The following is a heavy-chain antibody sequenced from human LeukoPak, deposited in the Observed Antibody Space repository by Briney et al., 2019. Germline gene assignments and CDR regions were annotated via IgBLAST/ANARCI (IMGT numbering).Heavy chain of an antibody. CDR3: ARGSSGWLFDY. CDR2: IDPSGGST. CDR1: GYTFTSYY. J-gene: IGHJ4*02. Sequence: ASVKVSCKASGYTFTSYYMHWVRQAPGQGLEWMAIIDPSGGSTSYAQKFQGRDTMTRDTSTSTVYMELSSLRSEDTAAYYCARGSSGWLFDYWGQGTLVTVSS. D-gene: IGHD6-19*01. V-gene: IGHV1-46*01.